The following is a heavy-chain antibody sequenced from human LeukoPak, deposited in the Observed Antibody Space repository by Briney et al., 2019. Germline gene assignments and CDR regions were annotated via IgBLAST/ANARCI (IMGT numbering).Heavy chain of an antibody. J-gene: IGHJ4*02. CDR1: EFSFSTYT. Sequence: GGSLRLSCAASEFSFSTYTMNWARQAPGKGLEWVSSISGSGSYIYYSDSVKGRFTISRDNAKNSLSLQMNSLRAEDTAIYYCASHFWNYYRIDYWGQGILVTVSS. V-gene: IGHV3-21*01. CDR3: ASHFWNYYRIDY. CDR2: ISGSGSYI. D-gene: IGHD3-3*02.